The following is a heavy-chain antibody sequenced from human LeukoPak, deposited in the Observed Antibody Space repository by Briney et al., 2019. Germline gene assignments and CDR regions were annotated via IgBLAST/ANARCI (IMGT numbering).Heavy chain of an antibody. Sequence: SETLSLTCSVSGGSITNYYWSWIGQSPGKGLEWIGFIYNTGRTNYNPSLQSRVTMSIDTSKNQFSLKLSSVTAADTAVYYCARQGELAIDYWGQGTLVTASS. CDR1: GGSITNYY. D-gene: IGHD1-26*01. J-gene: IGHJ4*02. CDR2: IYNTGRT. CDR3: ARQGELAIDY. V-gene: IGHV4-59*08.